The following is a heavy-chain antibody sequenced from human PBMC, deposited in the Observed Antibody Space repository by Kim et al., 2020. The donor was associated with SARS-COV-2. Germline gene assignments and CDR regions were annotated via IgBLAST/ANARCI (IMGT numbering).Heavy chain of an antibody. CDR2: ISGGGGST. CDR1: GFTFTTYA. Sequence: GGSLRLSCVASGFTFTTYAMNWVRQAPGKGLEWVSGISGGGGSTYYADSVKGRFTISRDSSKNTLYLQMNSLRAEDTAVYYCAKDLRVNTQTTGGDCFDCWGQGTLVTVSS. J-gene: IGHJ4*02. CDR3: AKDLRVNTQTTGGDCFDC. D-gene: IGHD4-17*01. V-gene: IGHV3-23*01.